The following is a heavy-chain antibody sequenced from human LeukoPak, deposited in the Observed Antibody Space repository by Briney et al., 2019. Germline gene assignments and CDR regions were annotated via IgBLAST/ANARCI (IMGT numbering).Heavy chain of an antibody. Sequence: GGSLRLSCAASGFTFSSYNMNWVRQTPGQGLEWVSSITSGSSHIYYADSVKGRFTISRDNSKNTLYLQMNSLRAEDTAVYYCAREWYYDILTGYYNDAFDIWGQGTMVTVSS. V-gene: IGHV3-21*04. CDR1: GFTFSSYN. CDR2: ITSGSSHI. J-gene: IGHJ3*02. D-gene: IGHD3-9*01. CDR3: AREWYYDILTGYYNDAFDI.